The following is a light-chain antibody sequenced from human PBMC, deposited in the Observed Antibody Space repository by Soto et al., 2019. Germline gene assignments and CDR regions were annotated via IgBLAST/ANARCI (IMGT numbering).Light chain of an antibody. V-gene: IGKV3-15*01. J-gene: IGKJ4*01. CDR1: QSVSSN. CDR2: GAS. Sequence: EIVMTQSPATLSVSPGERATLSCRASQSVSSNLAWYQQKPGQAPRLLIYGASTRATGIPARFSGSGSGTEFTLTISSLQSEDVAVYYCQQYNNWPPVTFRGGTKVEIK. CDR3: QQYNNWPPVT.